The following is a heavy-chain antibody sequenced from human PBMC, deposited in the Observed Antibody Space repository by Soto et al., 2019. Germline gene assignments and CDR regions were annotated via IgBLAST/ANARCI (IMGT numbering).Heavy chain of an antibody. CDR2: VKYDGSQT. CDR3: ARDPPATRHGMDV. J-gene: IGHJ6*02. Sequence: PGGSLRLSCADSGFTFSSYWMSWVRQAPGQGLEWVANVKYDGSQTYYVGSVKGRFTISRDNAKNSLYLQMNSLRAEDTAVYYCARDPPATRHGMDVWGQGTTVTVSS. V-gene: IGHV3-7*03. CDR1: GFTFSSYW.